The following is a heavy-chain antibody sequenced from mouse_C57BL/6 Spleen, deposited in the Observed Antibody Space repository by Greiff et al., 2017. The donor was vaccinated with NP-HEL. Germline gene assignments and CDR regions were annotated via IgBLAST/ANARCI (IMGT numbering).Heavy chain of an antibody. CDR1: GYTFTDYY. V-gene: IGHV1-19*01. D-gene: IGHD1-1*01. CDR2: INPYNGGT. J-gene: IGHJ3*01. CDR3: ARSPVVEGFAY. Sequence: EVQLQESGPVLVKPGASVKMSCKASGYTFTDYYMNWVKQSHGKSLEWIGVINPYNGGTSYNQKFKGKATLTVDKSSSTAYMELNSLTSEDSAVYDCARSPVVEGFAYWGQGTLVTVSA.